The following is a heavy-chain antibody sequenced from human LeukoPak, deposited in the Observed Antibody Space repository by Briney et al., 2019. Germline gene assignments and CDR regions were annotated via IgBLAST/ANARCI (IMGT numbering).Heavy chain of an antibody. Sequence: SETLSLTCAVYGGSFSGYYWSWIRQPPGKGLEWIGEINHSGSTNYNPSLKSRVTISVDTSKNQFSLKLSSVTAADTAVYYCARERCGGDCSTYYYYMDVWGKGTTVTVSS. CDR1: GGSFSGYY. CDR2: INHSGST. J-gene: IGHJ6*03. V-gene: IGHV4-34*01. CDR3: ARERCGGDCSTYYYYMDV. D-gene: IGHD2-21*02.